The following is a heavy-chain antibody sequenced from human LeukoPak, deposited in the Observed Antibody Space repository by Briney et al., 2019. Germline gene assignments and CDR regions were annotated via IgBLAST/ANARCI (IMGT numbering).Heavy chain of an antibody. J-gene: IGHJ6*03. CDR2: MNPQSGNT. CDR1: GYMFTNYN. Sequence: ASVKVSCKASGYMFTNYNINWVRQATGQGLEWMGWMNPQSGNTGYAQKFRGRVTITRDTSITTAYMELSSLRSEDTAVYYCARGLNYSNFGSAYYYYMDVWGKGTTVTVSS. V-gene: IGHV1-8*03. D-gene: IGHD4-11*01. CDR3: ARGLNYSNFGSAYYYYMDV.